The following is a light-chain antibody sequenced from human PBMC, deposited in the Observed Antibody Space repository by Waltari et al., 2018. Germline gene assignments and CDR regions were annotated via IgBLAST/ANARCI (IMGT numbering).Light chain of an antibody. Sequence: QAGLTQPPSVSKGLRQTATLTCSWNSNNVGNQGAAWLQQHQGHPPKLLSYRNNNRPSGISERLSASRSGNTASLTITGLQPEDEADYYCSAWDSDLSAWVFGGGTKLTVL. CDR1: SNNVGNQG. CDR2: RNN. CDR3: SAWDSDLSAWV. V-gene: IGLV10-54*01. J-gene: IGLJ3*02.